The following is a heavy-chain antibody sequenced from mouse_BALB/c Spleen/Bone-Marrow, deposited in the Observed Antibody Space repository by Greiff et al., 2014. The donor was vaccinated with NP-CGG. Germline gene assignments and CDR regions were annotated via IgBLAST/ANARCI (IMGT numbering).Heavy chain of an antibody. CDR1: GFNIKDTY. CDR3: ARYRLGTYFDF. CDR2: IDPANGNA. V-gene: IGHV14-3*02. Sequence: VQLQQAGAELLKPGASVKLSCTASGFNIKDTYMHWGKQRPEKGLEWIGRIDPANGNAKYDPKLQGKATITADTSSNTAYLQLSSLTSEDTAVYYCARYRLGTYFDFWGQGTTLTVSS. J-gene: IGHJ2*01. D-gene: IGHD2-14*01.